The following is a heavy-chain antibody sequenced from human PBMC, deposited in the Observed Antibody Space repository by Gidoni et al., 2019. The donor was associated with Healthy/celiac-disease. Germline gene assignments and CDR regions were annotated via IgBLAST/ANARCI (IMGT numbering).Heavy chain of an antibody. D-gene: IGHD1-20*01. Sequence: EVKLLESGGGLVQPGGSLRLSCAASGVTFSSFAMSWVHQAPGKGLEWVSTISGSGGSTYFADSVKGRFTISRDNSKNTLYLQMNSLIAEDTAVFYCAKADNWNHFDYWGQGTLVTVSS. V-gene: IGHV3-23*01. CDR1: GVTFSSFA. J-gene: IGHJ4*02. CDR2: ISGSGGST. CDR3: AKADNWNHFDY.